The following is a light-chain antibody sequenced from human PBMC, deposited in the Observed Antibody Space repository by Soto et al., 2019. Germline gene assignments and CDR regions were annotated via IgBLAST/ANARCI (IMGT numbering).Light chain of an antibody. J-gene: IGLJ1*01. CDR1: XIGSKS. CDR3: QVWDSSTDRYV. CDR2: DDS. Sequence: SYELTXPPSVSVAPGQTAXXXXGXXXIGSKSVNWYQQKPGQAPVLVVYDDSDRPSGIPERFSGSHSGNTATLTISRVEAGDEADYYCQVWDSSTDRYVFGTGTKVTVL. V-gene: IGLV3-21*02.